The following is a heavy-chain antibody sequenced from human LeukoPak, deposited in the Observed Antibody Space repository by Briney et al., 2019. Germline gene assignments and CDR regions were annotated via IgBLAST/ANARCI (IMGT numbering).Heavy chain of an antibody. V-gene: IGHV3-21*06. CDR3: ARQAVARPFDL. Sequence: PGGSLRLSCVASGFIFSDYSMDWVRQAPGKGLEWVSSVSSSSAYIFYSDSVKGRFTISRDNVQSSLYLQMNSLRAGDTAVYYCARQAVARPFDLWGQGTMVAVSS. CDR1: GFIFSDYS. J-gene: IGHJ3*01. CDR2: VSSSSAYI.